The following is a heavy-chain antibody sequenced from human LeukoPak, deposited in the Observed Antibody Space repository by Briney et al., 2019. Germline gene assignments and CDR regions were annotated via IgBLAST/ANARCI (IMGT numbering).Heavy chain of an antibody. J-gene: IGHJ4*02. Sequence: GGSLRLSCAASGFTFSSYAMTWVRQAPGKGLGWVSVISGSGINTDYADSVKGRFTISRDNSKNTLYLQMNSLRAEDTAVYYCAKNWQYCSSTSCYFPDYWGQGTLVTVSS. V-gene: IGHV3-23*01. CDR1: GFTFSSYA. CDR2: ISGSGINT. D-gene: IGHD2-2*01. CDR3: AKNWQYCSSTSCYFPDY.